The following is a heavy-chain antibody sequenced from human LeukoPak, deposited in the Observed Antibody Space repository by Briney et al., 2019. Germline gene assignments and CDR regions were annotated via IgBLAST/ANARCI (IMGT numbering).Heavy chain of an antibody. Sequence: SETLSLTCAVSGGSISSGGYSWNWIRQPPGKGLEWIGYIYYSGSTNYNPSLKSRVTISVDTSKNQFSLKLSSVTAADTAVYYCARRAVRNGGNFVGFDPWGQGTLVTVSS. CDR2: IYYSGST. D-gene: IGHD4-23*01. J-gene: IGHJ5*02. CDR3: ARRAVRNGGNFVGFDP. V-gene: IGHV4-61*08. CDR1: GGSISSGGYS.